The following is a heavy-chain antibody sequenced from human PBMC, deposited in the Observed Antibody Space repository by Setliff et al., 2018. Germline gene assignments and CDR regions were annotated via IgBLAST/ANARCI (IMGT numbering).Heavy chain of an antibody. Sequence: GGSLRLSCAASGFTSSMYGVHWVRQAPGKGLEWVSCISGASTYIDYADSVRGRFTISRDNAKNSLYLQMNSLGDEDTAVYYCVRDWYFYDTSGYFKGAPFDYWGQGTPVTVSS. CDR1: GFTSSMYG. V-gene: IGHV3-21*04. J-gene: IGHJ4*02. CDR3: VRDWYFYDTSGYFKGAPFDY. CDR2: ISGASTYI. D-gene: IGHD3-22*01.